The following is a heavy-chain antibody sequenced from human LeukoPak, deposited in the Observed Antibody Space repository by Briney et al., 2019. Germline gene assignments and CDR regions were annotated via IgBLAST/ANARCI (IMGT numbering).Heavy chain of an antibody. D-gene: IGHD3-9*01. Sequence: GASVKVSCKASGHMFTNYIYIWVRQAPGQGLEWVGGINTIFGTANYAQRFQGRVTIIAGKLASTTYMELSRLRSDDTAVYYCARGGTITSREYFESLDLWGQGTLVTVSS. V-gene: IGHV1-69*06. J-gene: IGHJ4*02. CDR2: INTIFGTA. CDR3: ARGGTITSREYFESLDL. CDR1: GHMFTNYI.